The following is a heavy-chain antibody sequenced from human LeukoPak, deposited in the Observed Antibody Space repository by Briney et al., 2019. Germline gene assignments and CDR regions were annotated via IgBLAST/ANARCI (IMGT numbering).Heavy chain of an antibody. V-gene: IGHV1-46*01. D-gene: IGHD3-10*01. CDR3: ATLPGGGWFDP. Sequence: ASVKVSCKASGYTFTSYYMHWVRQAPGQGLEWMGIINPSGGSTSYAQKFQGRVTMTRDTSTSTVYMELSSLRSEDTAVYYCATLPGGGWFDPWGQGTLVTVSS. J-gene: IGHJ5*02. CDR2: INPSGGST. CDR1: GYTFTSYY.